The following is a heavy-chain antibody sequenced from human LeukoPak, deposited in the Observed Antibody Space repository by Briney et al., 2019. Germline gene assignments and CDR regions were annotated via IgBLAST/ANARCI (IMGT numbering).Heavy chain of an antibody. CDR2: INPNSGGT. CDR3: ARGALDPETVTNYFEY. V-gene: IGHV1-2*02. J-gene: IGHJ4*02. Sequence: SVTVSCKASGYTFRDHYLQWVRQAPGQGFDWLGWINPNSGGTDNARKFRGSVTMTREMSLSTAYMELTRLTYDDTAVYYCARGALDPETVTNYFEYWAQGTIVTVSS. D-gene: IGHD4-17*01. CDR1: GYTFRDHY.